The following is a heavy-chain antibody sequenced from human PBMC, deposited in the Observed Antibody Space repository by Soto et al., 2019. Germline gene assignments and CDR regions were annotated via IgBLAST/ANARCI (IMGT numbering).Heavy chain of an antibody. CDR3: AREKAVAGTEGNYGMDV. CDR1: GGSISSGGYY. V-gene: IGHV4-31*03. J-gene: IGHJ6*02. Sequence: SETLSLTCTVSGGSISSGGYYWSWIRQHPGKGLEWIGYIYYSGSTYYNPSLKSRVTISVDTSKNQFSLKLSSMTAADTAVYYCAREKAVAGTEGNYGMDVWGQGTTVTVSS. D-gene: IGHD6-19*01. CDR2: IYYSGST.